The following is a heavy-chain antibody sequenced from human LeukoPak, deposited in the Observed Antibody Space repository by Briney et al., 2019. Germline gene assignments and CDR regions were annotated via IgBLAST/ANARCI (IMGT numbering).Heavy chain of an antibody. CDR2: ISSSSSYI. V-gene: IGHV3-21*01. D-gene: IGHD2-2*01. J-gene: IGHJ6*03. CDR1: GFTFSSYE. CDR3: AREVVPAVHPWDYYYMDV. Sequence: PGGSLRLSCAASGFTFSSYEMNWVRQAPGKGLEWVSSISSSSSYIYYADSVKGRFTIFRDNAKNSLYLQMNSLRAEDTAVYYCAREVVPAVHPWDYYYMDVWGKGTTVTVSS.